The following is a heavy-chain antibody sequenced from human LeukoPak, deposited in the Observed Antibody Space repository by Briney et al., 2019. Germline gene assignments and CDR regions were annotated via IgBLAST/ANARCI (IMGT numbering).Heavy chain of an antibody. CDR2: MNPNSGNT. CDR1: GYTFTSYD. D-gene: IGHD6-19*01. V-gene: IGHV1-8*01. J-gene: IGHJ6*02. CDR3: ARGLKQWLGRSYYYYGMDV. Sequence: ASVKVSCKASGYTFTSYDIYWVRQATGQGLEWLGWMNPNSGNTDYAQRFQGRVTMTRSTSINTAYMELSTLRSEDAAVYYCARGLKQWLGRSYYYYGMDVWGQGTTVTVSS.